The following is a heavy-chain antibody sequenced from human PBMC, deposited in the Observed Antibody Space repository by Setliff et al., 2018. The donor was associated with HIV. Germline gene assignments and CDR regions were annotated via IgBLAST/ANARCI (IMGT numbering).Heavy chain of an antibody. V-gene: IGHV3-7*03. Sequence: GGSLRLSCAASGFSFSSYWMSWVRQAPGKGLEWVANIKQDGSQKFYVDSVKGRFTISRDNAKNSVYLQMNSLRAEDTAVYYCAKDRGNYGDYVGWFDLWGQGTLVTVSS. CDR1: GFSFSSYW. CDR3: AKDRGNYGDYVGWFDL. J-gene: IGHJ5*02. D-gene: IGHD4-17*01. CDR2: IKQDGSQK.